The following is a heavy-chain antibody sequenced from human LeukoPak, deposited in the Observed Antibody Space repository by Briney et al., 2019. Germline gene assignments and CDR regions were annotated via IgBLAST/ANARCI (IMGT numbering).Heavy chain of an antibody. V-gene: IGHV3-11*04. J-gene: IGHJ5*02. CDR1: GFTFSDYY. CDR2: ISSSGGTI. D-gene: IGHD4/OR15-4a*01. CDR3: ARDQVLGPVRFDP. Sequence: PGGSLRLSCAASGFTFSDYYMSWIRQAPGKGLEWVSYISSSGGTIYYADSVKGRFTISRDNAKNSLYLQMNSLRAEDTAVYYCARDQVLGPVRFDPWGQGTLVTVSS.